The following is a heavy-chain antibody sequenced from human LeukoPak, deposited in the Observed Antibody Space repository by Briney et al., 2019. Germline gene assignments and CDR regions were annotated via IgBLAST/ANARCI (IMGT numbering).Heavy chain of an antibody. J-gene: IGHJ5*01. Sequence: PSETLSLTCTVSGYSISSGYYWGWIRQPPGKGLEWIGSIYHSGSTYYNPSLKSRVTISVDTSKNQFSLKLSSMTAADTAVYYCARQVVIIPSSRGGPWFDPWGQGTLVAVSS. CDR2: IYHSGST. CDR1: GYSISSGYY. CDR3: ARQVVIIPSSRGGPWFDP. V-gene: IGHV4-38-2*02. D-gene: IGHD2/OR15-2a*01.